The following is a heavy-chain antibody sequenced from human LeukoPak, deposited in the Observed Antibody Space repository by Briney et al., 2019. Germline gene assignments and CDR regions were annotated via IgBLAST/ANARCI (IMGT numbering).Heavy chain of an antibody. Sequence: GGSLRLSCAASGFTFSSYAMSWVRQAPGKGLEWVSAISGSGGSTYYADSVKGRFTISRDNSKNTLYLQMNSPRAEDTAVYYCAKDMDRRIQLWPTVYWGQGTLVTVSS. V-gene: IGHV3-23*01. J-gene: IGHJ4*02. CDR3: AKDMDRRIQLWPTVY. CDR1: GFTFSSYA. D-gene: IGHD5-18*01. CDR2: ISGSGGST.